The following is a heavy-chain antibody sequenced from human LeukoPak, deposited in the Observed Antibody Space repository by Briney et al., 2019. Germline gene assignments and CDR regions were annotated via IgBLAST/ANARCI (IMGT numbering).Heavy chain of an antibody. CDR2: IYHSGST. V-gene: IGHV4-4*02. CDR1: GGSISSSNW. D-gene: IGHD3-16*01. Sequence: SETLSLTCAVSGGSISSSNWWSWVRQPPGKGLEWIGEIYHSGSTNYNPSLKSRVTISVDKSKNQFSLKLSSVTAADTAVYYCARGVNHYDYVWGSYAIDYWGQGTLVTVSS. J-gene: IGHJ4*02. CDR3: ARGVNHYDYVWGSYAIDY.